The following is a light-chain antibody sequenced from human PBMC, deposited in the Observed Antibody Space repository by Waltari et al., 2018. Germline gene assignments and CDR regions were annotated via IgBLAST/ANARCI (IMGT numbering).Light chain of an antibody. CDR3: QQYSNWPT. CDR2: GAS. Sequence: EIVLTQSPATLSLSPGERATPSCRASQSVSSSLAWYQQKPGQAPRLLIYGASSRATGIPDRFSGSGSGTDFTLTISSLEPEDFAVYYCQQYSNWPTFGGGTKVEIK. CDR1: QSVSSS. J-gene: IGKJ4*01. V-gene: IGKV3-15*01.